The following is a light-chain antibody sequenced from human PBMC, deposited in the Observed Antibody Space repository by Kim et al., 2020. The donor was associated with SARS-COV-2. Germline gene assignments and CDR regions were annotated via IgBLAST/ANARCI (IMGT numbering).Light chain of an antibody. CDR1: SSNIVHNY. CDR3: VTWDNTLSAS. J-gene: IGLJ2*01. V-gene: IGLV1-51*01. Sequence: QSVFTQPPSVSAAPGQKVTISCSGSSSNIVHNYVSWYQQFPGTAPKLLIYDNNKRPSGIPDRFSGSKSGTSATLGITGLQTGDEADYYCVTWDNTLSASFGGGTQLTVL. CDR2: DNN.